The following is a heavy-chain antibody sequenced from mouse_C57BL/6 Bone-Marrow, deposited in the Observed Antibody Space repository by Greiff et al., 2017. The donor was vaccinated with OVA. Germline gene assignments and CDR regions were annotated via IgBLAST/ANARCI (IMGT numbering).Heavy chain of an antibody. D-gene: IGHD2-4*01. CDR2: INPSSGYT. J-gene: IGHJ4*01. Sequence: VKLQESGAELAKPGASVKLSCKASGYTFTSYWMHWVKQRPGQGLEWIGYINPSSGYTKYNQKFKDKATLTADKSSSTAYMQLSSLTYEDSAVYYCAKGPYDYDGLGYAMDYWGQGTSVTVSS. CDR3: AKGPYDYDGLGYAMDY. CDR1: GYTFTSYW. V-gene: IGHV1-7*01.